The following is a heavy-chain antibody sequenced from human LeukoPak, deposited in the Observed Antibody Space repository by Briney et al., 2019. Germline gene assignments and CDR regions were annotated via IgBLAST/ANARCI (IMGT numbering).Heavy chain of an antibody. V-gene: IGHV3-30*18. D-gene: IGHD1-1*01. J-gene: IGHJ4*02. Sequence: PGRSLRLSCAASGFTFSTYGMHWVRQAPGKGLEWVTVISYDGGSKYYPDSVKGRFTISRDNSKNTLYLQMNSLRAEDTAVYYCAKDKNWNVCDYWGRGTLVTVSS. CDR2: ISYDGGSK. CDR1: GFTFSTYG. CDR3: AKDKNWNVCDY.